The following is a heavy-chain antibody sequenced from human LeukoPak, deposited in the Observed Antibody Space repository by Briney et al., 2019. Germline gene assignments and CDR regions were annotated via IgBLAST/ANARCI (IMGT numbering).Heavy chain of an antibody. V-gene: IGHV4-31*03. Sequence: SETLSLTCTVSGGSISSGGYYWSWIRQHPGKGLEWIGYIYYSGSTYYNPSLKSRVTISVDTSKNQFSLKLSSVTAADTAVYYCARVRRYYGSGSPKYYFDYWGQGTLVTVSS. CDR2: IYYSGST. CDR1: GGSISSGGYY. CDR3: ARVRRYYGSGSPKYYFDY. J-gene: IGHJ4*02. D-gene: IGHD3-10*01.